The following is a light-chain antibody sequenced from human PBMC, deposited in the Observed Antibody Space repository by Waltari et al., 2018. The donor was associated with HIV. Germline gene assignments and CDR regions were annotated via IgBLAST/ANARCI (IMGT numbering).Light chain of an antibody. CDR2: WAS. J-gene: IGKJ1*01. Sequence: DIVMTQSPDSLAVSLGERATINCKSSQSVLDRSNNRNYLSWYQQKPGQPPKLLIYWASTRESGVPDRFSGSGSGTFFTLTISSLQAEDVAVYYCQQYFSTPRTFGQGTKVEIK. CDR1: QSVLDRSNNRNY. V-gene: IGKV4-1*01. CDR3: QQYFSTPRT.